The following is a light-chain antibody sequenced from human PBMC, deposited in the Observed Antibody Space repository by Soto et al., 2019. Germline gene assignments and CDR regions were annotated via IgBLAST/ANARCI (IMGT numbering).Light chain of an antibody. CDR1: SSDVGGYNY. Sequence: QSALTQPASVSGSPGQSITISCTGTSSDVGGYNYVSWYQQHPGKVPKLMIYDVSNRPSGVSNRFSGSKSGNTASLTISGLQAEDEADYYSSSYTSSSTVVFVGGPKVTVL. CDR3: SSYTSSSTVV. CDR2: DVS. V-gene: IGLV2-14*01. J-gene: IGLJ2*01.